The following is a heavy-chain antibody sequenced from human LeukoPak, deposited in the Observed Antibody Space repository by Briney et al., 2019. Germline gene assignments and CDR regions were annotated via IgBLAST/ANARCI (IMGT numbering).Heavy chain of an antibody. V-gene: IGHV4-4*07. D-gene: IGHD1-26*01. CDR3: AISSGNYRP. CDR2: FYASGGTTASGGT. J-gene: IGHJ5*02. Sequence: SGTLSLTCTVSGASISNYYWSWIRQPAGKGLEWIGRFYASGGTTASGGTNYNPSLKSRVTISVDNSKNQISLNLRSVTAADTAVYYCAISSGNYRPWGQGILVTVSS. CDR1: GASISNYY.